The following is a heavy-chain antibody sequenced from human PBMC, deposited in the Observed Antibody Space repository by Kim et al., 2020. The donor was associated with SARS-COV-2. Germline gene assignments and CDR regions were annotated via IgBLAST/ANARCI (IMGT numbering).Heavy chain of an antibody. CDR3: ARDKARYCSSTSCYSLGFQH. J-gene: IGHJ1*01. CDR2: INTNTGNP. CDR1: GYTFTSYA. D-gene: IGHD2-2*01. Sequence: ASVKVSCKASGYTFTSYAMNWVRQAPGQGLEWMGWINTNTGNPTYAQGFTGRFVFSLDTSVSTAYLQISSLKAEDTAVYYCARDKARYCSSTSCYSLGFQHWGQGTLVTVSS. V-gene: IGHV7-4-1*02.